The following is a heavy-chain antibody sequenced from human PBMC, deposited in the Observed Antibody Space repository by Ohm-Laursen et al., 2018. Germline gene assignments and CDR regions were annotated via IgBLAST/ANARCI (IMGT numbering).Heavy chain of an antibody. D-gene: IGHD5-18*01. Sequence: GTLSLTWPVSGGSISSYYWSWIRQPPGKGLEWIGYIYYSGSTNYNPSLKSRVTISVDTSKNQFSLKLSSVTAADTAVYYCARGGYSFHDYFDYWGQGTLVTVSS. J-gene: IGHJ4*02. CDR2: IYYSGST. CDR1: GGSISSYY. V-gene: IGHV4-59*01. CDR3: ARGGYSFHDYFDY.